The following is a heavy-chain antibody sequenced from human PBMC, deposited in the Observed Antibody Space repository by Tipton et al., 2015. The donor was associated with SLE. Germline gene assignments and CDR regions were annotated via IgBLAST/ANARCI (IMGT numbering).Heavy chain of an antibody. J-gene: IGHJ4*02. CDR1: GGSIRRYY. CDR3: VVCSPSSCSYFDY. CDR2: IYTGGTT. V-gene: IGHV4-4*07. Sequence: TLSLTCTVSGGSIRRYYWGWIRQPAGKGQEWIGRIYTGGTTKYNPSLESRVTLSVDASKDQFSLRLTSVTAADTAVYYCVVCSPSSCSYFDYWGQGRLVTVSS. D-gene: IGHD2-2*01.